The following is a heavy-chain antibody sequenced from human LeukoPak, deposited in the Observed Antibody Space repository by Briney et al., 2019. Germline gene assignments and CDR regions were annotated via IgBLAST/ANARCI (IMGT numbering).Heavy chain of an antibody. V-gene: IGHV4-59*01. CDR1: GGSISSYY. J-gene: IGHJ4*02. Sequence: SETLSLTCTVSGGSISSYYWSWIRQPPGKGLEWIGYIYDSGSTNYNPSLKSRVTISVDTSKNQFSLKLRSVTAADTAVYYCARGEITMVRGVPSLGYWGQGTLVTLSS. CDR3: ARGEITMVRGVPSLGY. CDR2: IYDSGST. D-gene: IGHD3-10*01.